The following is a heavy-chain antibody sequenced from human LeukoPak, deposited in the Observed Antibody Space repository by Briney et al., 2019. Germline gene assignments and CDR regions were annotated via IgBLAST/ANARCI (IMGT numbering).Heavy chain of an antibody. J-gene: IGHJ3*02. CDR3: AKPFSVTMVRGVITGAFDI. Sequence: PGGSLRLSGAASGFTFSSYAMSWVRQAPGKGLEWVSAISGSGGSTYYADSVKGRFTISRDNSKNTLYLQMNSLRAEDTAVYYCAKPFSVTMVRGVITGAFDIWGQGTMVTVSS. V-gene: IGHV3-23*01. CDR2: ISGSGGST. CDR1: GFTFSSYA. D-gene: IGHD3-10*01.